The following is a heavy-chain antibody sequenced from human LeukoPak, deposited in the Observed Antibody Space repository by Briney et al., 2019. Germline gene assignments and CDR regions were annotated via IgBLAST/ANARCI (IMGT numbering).Heavy chain of an antibody. D-gene: IGHD2-8*02. J-gene: IGHJ5*02. CDR3: ARRVIMSATGVPDTWLDP. CDR2: ISYSGGT. V-gene: IGHV4-59*08. Sequence: SETLALTCTVSGGSISSLYWNWIRQPPGKGLEWVGHISYSGGTKYNPSLQSRVTISIDTSKNQFSLNLSSVTAADTAVYYCARRVIMSATGVPDTWLDPWGQGILVTVSS. CDR1: GGSISSLY.